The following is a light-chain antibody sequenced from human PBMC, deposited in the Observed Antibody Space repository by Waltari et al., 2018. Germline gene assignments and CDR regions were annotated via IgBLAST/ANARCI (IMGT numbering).Light chain of an antibody. Sequence: QSVLTPPPSTSGTPGQRVTISCSGSTSNIGNTFVYWSQQLPGTAPKLLIYRNNQRPSGVPDRFSGSKSGTSAFLAINGLRSEDEADYYCAAWDDKMSGPWVFGGGTKLTVL. V-gene: IGLV1-47*01. J-gene: IGLJ3*02. CDR1: TSNIGNTF. CDR2: RNN. CDR3: AAWDDKMSGPWV.